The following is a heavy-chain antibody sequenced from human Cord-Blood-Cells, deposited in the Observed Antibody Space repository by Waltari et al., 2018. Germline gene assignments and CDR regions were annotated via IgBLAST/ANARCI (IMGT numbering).Heavy chain of an antibody. CDR3: ARERGPRYFDL. D-gene: IGHD3-10*01. CDR1: GLTVRNNY. J-gene: IGHJ2*01. CDR2: IYSGGST. V-gene: IGHV3-53*04. Sequence: EVQLVESGGGLVQPGGSLRLSCAASGLTVRNNYMSWVRQAPGKGLEWVSVIYSGGSTYYADSVKGRFTISRHNSKNTLYLQMNSLRAEDTAVYYCARERGPRYFDLWGRGTLVTVSS.